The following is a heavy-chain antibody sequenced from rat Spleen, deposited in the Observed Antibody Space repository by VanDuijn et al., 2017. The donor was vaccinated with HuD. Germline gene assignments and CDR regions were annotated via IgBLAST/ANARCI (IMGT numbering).Heavy chain of an antibody. CDR1: GFSLTNYN. D-gene: IGHD1-4*01. CDR2: IWSGGNT. CDR3: IRESLPGFNSHWFLY. Sequence: QVQLKESGPDLVQPSQTLSLTCTVSGFSLTNYNVHWVRQPTGKGLEWLGAIWSGGNTDSNSALKSRLSISRDTSKSQVFLKMNSLQTEDTATYFCIRESLPGFNSHWFLYWGQGTLVTVSS. V-gene: IGHV2-30*01. J-gene: IGHJ3*01.